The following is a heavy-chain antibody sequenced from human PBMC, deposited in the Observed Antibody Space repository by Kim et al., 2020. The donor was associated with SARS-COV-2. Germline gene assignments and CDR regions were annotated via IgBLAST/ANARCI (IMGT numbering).Heavy chain of an antibody. J-gene: IGHJ4*02. Sequence: GGSLRLSCAASGFTFSNFWMSWIRQAPGKGLEWVAHIKKDGGEKYYVDSVKGRFTISRDNAKNSLYLQMNSLRAEDTGLYYCAKMSSSSLQGYWGQGTLVTVSS. CDR1: GFTFSNFW. CDR3: AKMSSSSLQGY. CDR2: IKKDGGEK. V-gene: IGHV3-7*01. D-gene: IGHD2-2*01.